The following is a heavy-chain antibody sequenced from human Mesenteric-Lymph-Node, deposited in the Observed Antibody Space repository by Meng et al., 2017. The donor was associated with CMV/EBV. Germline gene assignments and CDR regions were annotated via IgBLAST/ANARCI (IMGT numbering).Heavy chain of an antibody. CDR1: GFTFSNYA. CDR2: ISGSGGST. D-gene: IGHD3-22*01. V-gene: IGHV3-23*01. J-gene: IGHJ3*02. CDR3: AKDYYDSSGYYLRAGAFDI. Sequence: GGSLRLSCAASGFTFSNYANNWVRQAPGKGLEWVSAISGSGGSTYYADSVKGRFTISRDNSKNTLYLQMNSLRAEDTAVYYCAKDYYDSSGYYLRAGAFDIWGQGTMVTVSS.